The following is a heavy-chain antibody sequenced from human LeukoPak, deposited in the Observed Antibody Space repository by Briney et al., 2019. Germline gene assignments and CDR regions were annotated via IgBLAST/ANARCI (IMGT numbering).Heavy chain of an antibody. CDR1: GFTFSNYW. CDR3: ASALPADHFDY. Sequence: GGSLRLSCAASGFTFSNYWMSWVRQAPGKGLEWVANIKYYGSERYYVDSVRGRFTISRDNAKNSLYLQMNSLRAEDTAVYYCASALPADHFDYWGQGTLVTVSS. CDR2: IKYYGSER. J-gene: IGHJ4*02. V-gene: IGHV3-7*01.